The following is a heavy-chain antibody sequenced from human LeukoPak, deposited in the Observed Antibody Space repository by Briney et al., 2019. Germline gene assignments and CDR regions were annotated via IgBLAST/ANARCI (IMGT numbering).Heavy chain of an antibody. Sequence: EASVKVSCKASGGNLSSYAMTWVRQAPGQGLEWMGGIFPFFATTNYAQKFQGRVTVTADESTSTSYMELTSLRSDDTAVHYCVRGLGYCSAGNCYLFGMDVWGQGTTVTVSS. CDR1: GGNLSSYA. CDR3: VRGLGYCSAGNCYLFGMDV. D-gene: IGHD2-15*01. CDR2: IFPFFATT. J-gene: IGHJ6*02. V-gene: IGHV1-69*01.